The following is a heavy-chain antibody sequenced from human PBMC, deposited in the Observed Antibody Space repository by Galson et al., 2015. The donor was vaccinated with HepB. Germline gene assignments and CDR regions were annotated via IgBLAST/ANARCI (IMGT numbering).Heavy chain of an antibody. Sequence: SVKVSCKASGGTFSSYAISWVRQAPGQGLEWMGGIIPIFGTVNYAQKFQGRVTITADESTSTAYMELSSLRSEDTAVYNCARGANDYGDYGPYYYYGMDVWGQGTTVTVSS. V-gene: IGHV1-69*13. D-gene: IGHD4-17*01. CDR1: GGTFSSYA. J-gene: IGHJ6*02. CDR2: IIPIFGTV. CDR3: ARGANDYGDYGPYYYYGMDV.